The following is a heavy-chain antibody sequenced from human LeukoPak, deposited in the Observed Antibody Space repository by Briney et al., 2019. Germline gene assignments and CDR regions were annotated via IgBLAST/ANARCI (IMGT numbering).Heavy chain of an antibody. V-gene: IGHV3-66*01. CDR1: GLTVSDIY. Sequence: GGSLRLSCAATGLTVSDIYMSWVRQAPGQGLEWISVIYSGGRIDYADSVKGRFTISRDSSKNTLYLQMHSLTVEDTAVYYCASGVRSSWYAAYWGQRTLVTVSS. D-gene: IGHD6-13*01. CDR3: ASGVRSSWYAAY. CDR2: IYSGGRI. J-gene: IGHJ4*02.